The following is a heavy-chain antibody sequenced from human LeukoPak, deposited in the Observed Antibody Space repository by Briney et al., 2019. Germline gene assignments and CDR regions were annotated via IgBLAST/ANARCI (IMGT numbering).Heavy chain of an antibody. CDR1: GGSISSSSYY. V-gene: IGHV4-39*07. Sequence: PSETLSLTCTVSGGSISSSSYYWGWIRQPPGKGLEWIGSIYYSGSTYYNPSLKSRVTISVDTSKNQFSLKLSSVTAADTAVYYCARGREYCSSTSCYNPWFDPWGQGTLVTVSS. CDR2: IYYSGST. D-gene: IGHD2-2*02. J-gene: IGHJ5*02. CDR3: ARGREYCSSTSCYNPWFDP.